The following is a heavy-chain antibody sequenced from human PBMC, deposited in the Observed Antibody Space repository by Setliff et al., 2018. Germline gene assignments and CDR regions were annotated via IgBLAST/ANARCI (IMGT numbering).Heavy chain of an antibody. Sequence: SVKVSCKASGGTFRSDGFNWVRQAPGQGLEWMGRIIPVFRTADYAPILQGRVTITWVTSISTAYMELSSLRSEDTAVYYCVRVTSGRLDFDYWGQGTPVPVSS. CDR1: GGTFRSDG. V-gene: IGHV1-69*06. CDR2: IIPVFRTA. D-gene: IGHD6-19*01. CDR3: VRVTSGRLDFDY. J-gene: IGHJ4*02.